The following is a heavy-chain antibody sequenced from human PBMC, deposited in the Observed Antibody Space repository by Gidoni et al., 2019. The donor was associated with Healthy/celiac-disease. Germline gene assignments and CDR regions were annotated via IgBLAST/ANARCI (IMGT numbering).Heavy chain of an antibody. J-gene: IGHJ3*02. CDR2: INPKSGGT. D-gene: IGHD3-22*01. V-gene: IGHV1-2*02. CDR3: ARVFLDSSGFDAFDI. CDR1: GYTFTGYY. Sequence: QVQLVQSGAEVTKPGASVKVSCKASGYTFTGYYMHWVRQAPGQGLEWMGWINPKSGGTNYAQKFQGRVTMTRDTSISTAYMELSRLRSDDTAVYYCARVFLDSSGFDAFDIWGQGTMVTVSS.